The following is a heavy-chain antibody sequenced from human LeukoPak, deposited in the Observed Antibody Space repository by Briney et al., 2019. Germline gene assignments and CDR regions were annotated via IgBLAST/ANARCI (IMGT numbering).Heavy chain of an antibody. CDR1: SGSITSGDYY. CDR2: INHSGST. J-gene: IGHJ4*02. Sequence: PSETLSLTCTVSSGSITSGDYYWSWIRQPPGKGLEWIGEINHSGSTNYNPSLKSRVTISVDTSKNQFSLKLSSVTAADTAVYYCARLERWGSYYEIDYWGQGTLLTVSS. V-gene: IGHV4-34*01. D-gene: IGHD1-26*01. CDR3: ARLERWGSYYEIDY.